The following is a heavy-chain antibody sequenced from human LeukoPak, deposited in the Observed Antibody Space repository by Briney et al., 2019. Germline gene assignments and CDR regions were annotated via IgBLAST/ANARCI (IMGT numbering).Heavy chain of an antibody. CDR2: ISYDGSNK. Sequence: PGRSLRLSCAASGFTFSSYGMHWVRQAPGKGLEWVAVISYDGSNKYHADSVKGRSTISRDNSKNTLYLQMNSLRAEDTAVYYCAKDLMDYYGPHWFDPWGQGTLVTVSS. V-gene: IGHV3-30*18. D-gene: IGHD3-10*01. CDR3: AKDLMDYYGPHWFDP. J-gene: IGHJ5*02. CDR1: GFTFSSYG.